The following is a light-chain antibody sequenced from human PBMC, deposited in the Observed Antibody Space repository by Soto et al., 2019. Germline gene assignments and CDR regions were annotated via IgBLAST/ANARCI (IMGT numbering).Light chain of an antibody. CDR3: GTWDDSLVSYV. J-gene: IGLJ1*01. Sequence: QSVLTQPRSVSGSPGQSVTISCTGTSSDVGGYNYVSWYQQHPGKAPKLMIYDVSKRPSGVPDRFSGSKSGNTASLSISGLQAEDEADYYCGTWDDSLVSYVFGTGTKVTVL. CDR1: SSDVGGYNY. V-gene: IGLV2-11*01. CDR2: DVS.